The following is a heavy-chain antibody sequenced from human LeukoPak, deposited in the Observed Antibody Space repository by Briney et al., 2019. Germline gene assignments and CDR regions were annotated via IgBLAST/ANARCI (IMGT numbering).Heavy chain of an antibody. CDR3: ARLSKGRYFDYIFDY. V-gene: IGHV4-39*01. Sequence: SETLSLTCTVSGGSVSSTEFYWGWIRQPPGKGLQWIGNIYYTGSTYYNPSLNSRVSMSVDTSQNQISLKKTSVTAADTAVYYCARLSKGRYFDYIFDYWGQGTLVTVSS. CDR2: IYYTGST. D-gene: IGHD3-9*01. J-gene: IGHJ4*02. CDR1: GGSVSSTEFY.